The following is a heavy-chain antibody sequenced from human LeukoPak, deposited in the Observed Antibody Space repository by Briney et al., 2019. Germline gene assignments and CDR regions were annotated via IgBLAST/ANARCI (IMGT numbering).Heavy chain of an antibody. J-gene: IGHJ4*02. CDR3: ARDRGVYSGYDYCFDY. D-gene: IGHD5-12*01. V-gene: IGHV4-61*01. CDR1: GGAVSSGSYY. CDR2: IYYRGRT. Sequence: SETLSLTCTVSGGAVSSGSYYWSWSRQPPGRGLEWFGNIYYRGRTTYNPSLKSRHTISVDTSQHQFSLVLRPVTAAHTAVFFCARDRGVYSGYDYCFDYWGRGSLVTVS.